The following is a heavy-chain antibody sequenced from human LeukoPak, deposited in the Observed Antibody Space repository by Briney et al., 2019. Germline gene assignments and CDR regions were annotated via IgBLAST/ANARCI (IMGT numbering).Heavy chain of an antibody. V-gene: IGHV1-69*04. D-gene: IGHD1-26*01. CDR2: IIPILGIA. Sequence: GASVKVSCKASGGTFSSYAISWVRQAPGQGLEWMGRIIPILGIANYAQKFQGRVTITADKSTSTAYMELSSLRSEDTAVYYCATHISGSYFTPPYFDYWGQGTLVTVSS. CDR3: ATHISGSYFTPPYFDY. CDR1: GGTFSSYA. J-gene: IGHJ4*02.